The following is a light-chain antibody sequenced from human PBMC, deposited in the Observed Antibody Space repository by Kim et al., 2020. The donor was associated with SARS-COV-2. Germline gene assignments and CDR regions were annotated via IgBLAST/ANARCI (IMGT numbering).Light chain of an antibody. CDR1: SIDVVRYDD. CDR3: SSYTTSSTLV. V-gene: IGLV2-14*03. Sequence: GQSLPISCPGPSIDVVRYDDVSWYLQHPGKAPKLLIFDVTNRPSGVSNRFSGSKSGNTASLTISGLQADDEADYYCSSYTTSSTLVFGGGTKVTVL. CDR2: DVT. J-gene: IGLJ3*02.